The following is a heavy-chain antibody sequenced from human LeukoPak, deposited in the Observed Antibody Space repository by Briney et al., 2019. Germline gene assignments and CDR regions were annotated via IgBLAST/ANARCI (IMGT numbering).Heavy chain of an antibody. CDR3: TSSQQQLGYFDY. Sequence: AALKVAYKASGYTLTSYVTSWGRPTPGEGVEWMRFNSAENCHTKYAHKHEGRVNINTDTSTTTAYKKLRSLTSDHTAVYYCTSSQQQLGYFDYWGQGTLVTVSS. V-gene: IGHV1-18*01. CDR1: GYTLTSYV. D-gene: IGHD6-13*01. CDR2: NSAENCHT. J-gene: IGHJ4*02.